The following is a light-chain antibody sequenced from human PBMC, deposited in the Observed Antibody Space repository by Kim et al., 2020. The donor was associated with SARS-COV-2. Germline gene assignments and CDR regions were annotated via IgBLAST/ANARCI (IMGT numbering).Light chain of an antibody. J-gene: IGLJ3*02. V-gene: IGLV6-57*03. CDR3: QSYDTTNIWV. Sequence: LTQPHSVSESPGKTVIISCTRSSGSIASHYVQWYQQRPGSAPTTVIYKNNQRPSGVPDRFSGSIDSSSNSASLTISGLKTEDEADYYCQSYDTTNIWVFGGGTQLTVL. CDR1: SGSIASHY. CDR2: KNN.